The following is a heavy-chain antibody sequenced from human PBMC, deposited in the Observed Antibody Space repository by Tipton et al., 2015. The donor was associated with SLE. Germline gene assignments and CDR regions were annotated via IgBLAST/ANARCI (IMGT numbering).Heavy chain of an antibody. CDR3: AREAPYEGFDY. D-gene: IGHD5-12*01. J-gene: IGHJ4*02. Sequence: TLSLTCNVSGGSISSSSYYWGWIRQPPGKGLEWIGSIYYSGSTYYNPSLKSRVTISVDTSKKQFSLKLSSVTAADTAVYYCAREAPYEGFDYWGQGTLVTVSS. CDR2: IYYSGST. CDR1: GGSISSSSYY. V-gene: IGHV4-39*07.